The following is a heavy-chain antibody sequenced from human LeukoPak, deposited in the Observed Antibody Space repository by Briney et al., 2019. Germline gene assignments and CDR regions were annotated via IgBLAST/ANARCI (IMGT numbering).Heavy chain of an antibody. D-gene: IGHD5-12*01. V-gene: IGHV1-18*01. J-gene: IGHJ3*02. Sequence: ASVKVSCKASGYTFTSYGISWVRQAPGQGLEWMGWISAYNGNTNYAQKLQGRVNMTTDTSTSTAYMELRSLRSDDTAVYYCARESRDIVATIGDAFDIWGQGTMVTVSS. CDR3: ARESRDIVATIGDAFDI. CDR1: GYTFTSYG. CDR2: ISAYNGNT.